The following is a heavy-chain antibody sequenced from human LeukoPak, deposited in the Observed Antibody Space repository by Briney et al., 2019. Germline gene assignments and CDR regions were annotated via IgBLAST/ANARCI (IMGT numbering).Heavy chain of an antibody. CDR1: GGSISSSSYY. D-gene: IGHD5-24*01. V-gene: IGHV4-39*07. CDR3: ARVLSVVRWLQAFDY. CDR2: IYYSGST. Sequence: PSETLSLTCTVSGGSISSSSYYWGWIRQPPGKGLERIGTIYYSGSTYYNPSLKSRVTISVDTSKNQFSLKLSSVTAADTAVYYCARVLSVVRWLQAFDYWGQGTLVTVSS. J-gene: IGHJ4*02.